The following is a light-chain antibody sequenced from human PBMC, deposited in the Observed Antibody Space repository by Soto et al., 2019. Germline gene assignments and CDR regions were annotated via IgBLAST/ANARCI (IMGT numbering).Light chain of an antibody. CDR1: QDISNY. Sequence: QMTQSASSMSASLGERFPTNGQDNQDISNYLNWYQQKPGKATQILIYDASNLETGVQSRFSGSGSGTDFNFKISSLQPEDIAKYYCQQYDNLPPVTVGQGTRLEIK. CDR3: QQYDNLPPVT. V-gene: IGKV1-33*01. J-gene: IGKJ5*01. CDR2: DAS.